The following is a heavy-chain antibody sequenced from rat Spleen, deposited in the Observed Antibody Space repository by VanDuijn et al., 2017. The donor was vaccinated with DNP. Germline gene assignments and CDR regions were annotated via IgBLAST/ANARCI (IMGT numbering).Heavy chain of an antibody. J-gene: IGHJ2*01. CDR3: ARPDY. V-gene: IGHV5-7*01. CDR1: GFTFSAYY. CDR2: ISYDGSST. Sequence: EVQLVESGGGLVQPGRSLKVSCAASGFTFSAYYMAWVRQAPTKGLEWVATISYDGSSTNYRDSVKGRFTISRDNAKSTLYLQMDSLRSEDTATYYCARPDYWGQGVMVTVSS.